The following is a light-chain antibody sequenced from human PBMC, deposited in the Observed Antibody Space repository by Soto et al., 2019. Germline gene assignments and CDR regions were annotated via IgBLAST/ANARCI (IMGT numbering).Light chain of an antibody. CDR3: SSYTSSSTSG. CDR1: SSDGGGYGY. CDR2: EVS. Sequence: QSVLTQPASVPGFPGQPINISSPGTSSDGGGYGYGAWNQQHPGKAPKLMIYEVSYRPSEFSNRFSGSKSGNTASLTIAGLQAEDEADYDCSSYTSSSTSGFGTRTKVTVL. J-gene: IGLJ1*01. V-gene: IGLV2-14*01.